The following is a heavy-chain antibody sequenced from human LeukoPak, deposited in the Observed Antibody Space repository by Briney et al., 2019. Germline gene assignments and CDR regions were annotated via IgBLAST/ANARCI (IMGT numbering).Heavy chain of an antibody. V-gene: IGHV1-69*04. CDR3: ATTNDGGGYQWGDFFDF. J-gene: IGHJ4*02. CDR1: GGTSNSHA. D-gene: IGHD3-22*01. CDR2: IIPNLGTT. Sequence: ASVKVSCKASGGTSNSHAISWVRQAPGQGLEWMGRIIPNLGTTNRAQNFQDRVTLTADKSTNTAYMELTSLTSDDTAVYYCATTNDGGGYQWGDFFDFWGQGTLVTDSS.